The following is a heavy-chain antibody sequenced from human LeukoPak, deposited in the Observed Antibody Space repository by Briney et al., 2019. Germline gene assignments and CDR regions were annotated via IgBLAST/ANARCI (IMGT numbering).Heavy chain of an antibody. CDR1: GFTFSSYG. Sequence: GRCLRLSCAASGFTFSSYGMHWGRQAPGKGLEWVAVISYDGSNTYYADSVKGRFTISRDNSKNMLYLQMNSLRAEDTAVYYCAKPYYYGSRSYMDDWGQGTLVTVSS. D-gene: IGHD3-10*01. CDR2: ISYDGSNT. V-gene: IGHV3-30*18. J-gene: IGHJ4*02. CDR3: AKPYYYGSRSYMDD.